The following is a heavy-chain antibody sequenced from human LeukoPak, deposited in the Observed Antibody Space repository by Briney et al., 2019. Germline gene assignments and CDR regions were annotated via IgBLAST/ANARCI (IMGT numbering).Heavy chain of an antibody. J-gene: IGHJ4*02. D-gene: IGHD1-1*01. CDR2: INPNSGDT. CDR1: GYTFTGYY. Sequence: ASVKVSCKASGYTFTGYYMHWVRQAPGQGLEWMGWINPNSGDTNYAQKFQGRVTVTTDTSISTAYMELSGLISDDTAVYFCARGFIGTGGDYWGQGTLVTVSS. CDR3: ARGFIGTGGDY. V-gene: IGHV1-2*02.